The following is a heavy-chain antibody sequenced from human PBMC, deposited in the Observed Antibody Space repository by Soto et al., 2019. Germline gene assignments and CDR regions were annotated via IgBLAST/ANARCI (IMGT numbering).Heavy chain of an antibody. D-gene: IGHD6-13*01. CDR1: GGTFSSYR. J-gene: IGHJ4*02. Sequence: QVQLVQSGAEVKKPGSSVKVSCKASGGTFSSYRINWVRQAPGQGLEWVGGIVPIYRTADYAQMFQGRVTSTADESARTSYMELRSLKSQDTAVYYCARDSGAKLSSSWGQGTLVTVSS. V-gene: IGHV1-69*01. CDR3: ARDSGAKLSSS. CDR2: IVPIYRTA.